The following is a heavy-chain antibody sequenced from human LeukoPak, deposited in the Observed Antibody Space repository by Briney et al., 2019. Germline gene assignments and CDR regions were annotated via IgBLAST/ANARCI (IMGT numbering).Heavy chain of an antibody. Sequence: PGGSLRLSCAVSGFTFSTSAMNWVRQVPGKGLEWVSSIDYDSSHIYYAASVRGRFTISRDSARNSVYLQMNSLRVEDTAVYYCARDPLRYLRVGHYDYWGQGTLVAVSS. J-gene: IGHJ4*02. CDR1: GFTFSTSA. CDR2: IDYDSSHI. CDR3: ARDPLRYLRVGHYDY. D-gene: IGHD3-9*01. V-gene: IGHV3-21*01.